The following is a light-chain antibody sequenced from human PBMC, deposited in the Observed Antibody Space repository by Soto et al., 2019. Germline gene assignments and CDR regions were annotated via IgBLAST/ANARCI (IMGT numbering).Light chain of an antibody. CDR3: QQRGT. CDR2: DAS. CDR1: QSVSSY. J-gene: IGKJ1*01. V-gene: IGKV3-11*01. Sequence: EIVLTQSPATLSLSPGERATLSCGASQSVSSYLAWYQQKPGQAPRLLIYDASNRATGIPARFSGSGSGTDFTLTISSLEPEDFAVYYCQQRGTFGQGTKV.